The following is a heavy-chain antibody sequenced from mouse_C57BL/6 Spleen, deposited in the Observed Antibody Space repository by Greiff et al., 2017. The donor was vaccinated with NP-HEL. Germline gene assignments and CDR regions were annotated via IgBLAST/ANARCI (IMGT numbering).Heavy chain of an antibody. CDR3: ARARTTVVATPFDV. CDR1: GFTFSDYG. CDR2: ISSGSSTI. Sequence: EVKLMESGGGLVKPGGSLKLSCAASGFTFSDYGMHWVRQAPEKGLEWVAYISSGSSTIYYADTVKGRFTISRDNAKNTLFLQMTSLRSEDTAMYYCARARTTVVATPFDVWGTGTTVTVSS. J-gene: IGHJ1*03. D-gene: IGHD1-1*01. V-gene: IGHV5-17*01.